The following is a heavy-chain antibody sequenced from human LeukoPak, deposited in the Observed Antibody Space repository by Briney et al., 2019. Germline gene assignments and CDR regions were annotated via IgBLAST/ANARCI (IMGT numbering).Heavy chain of an antibody. V-gene: IGHV3-23*01. Sequence: GGSLRLSCAASGFTFSSYAMSWVRQAPAKGLEWVSSVGDSGSSTYYADSVKGRFTISRDNSKNTLYLQMNSLRAEDTAIYYCATCTGGSCYSPIEFWGRGTLVTVSS. CDR2: VGDSGSST. CDR1: GFTFSSYA. D-gene: IGHD2-15*01. J-gene: IGHJ4*02. CDR3: ATCTGGSCYSPIEF.